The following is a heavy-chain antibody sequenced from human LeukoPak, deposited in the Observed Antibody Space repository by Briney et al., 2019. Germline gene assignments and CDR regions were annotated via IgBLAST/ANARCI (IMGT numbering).Heavy chain of an antibody. CDR2: INHSGST. CDR3: ASSAGQH. V-gene: IGHV4-34*01. J-gene: IGHJ1*01. Sequence: SETLSLICAVYGGSFRGYYWSWIRQPPGKGLEWIGEINHSGSTNYNPSLKSRVTISVDTSKNQFTLKLSSVTAADTAVYYCASSAGQHWGQGTLVTVSS. CDR1: GGSFRGYY.